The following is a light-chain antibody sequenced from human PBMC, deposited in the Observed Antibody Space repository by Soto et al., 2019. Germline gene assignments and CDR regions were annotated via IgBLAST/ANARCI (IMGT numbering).Light chain of an antibody. CDR1: SSDVGGYNY. V-gene: IGLV2-14*01. CDR2: EVS. CDR3: SSYTSSSPLV. J-gene: IGLJ1*01. Sequence: QSARTQPASVSGSPGQSITISCTGTSSDVGGYNYVSWYQQHPGKAPKLMIYEVSNRPSGVSNRFSGSKSGNTASLTISGLQAEDEADYYCSSYTSSSPLVFGTGTKLTVL.